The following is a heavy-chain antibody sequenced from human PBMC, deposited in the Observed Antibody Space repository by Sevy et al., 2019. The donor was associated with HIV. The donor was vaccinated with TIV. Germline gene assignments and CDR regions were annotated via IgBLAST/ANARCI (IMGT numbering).Heavy chain of an antibody. CDR2: ISSSGGTI. J-gene: IGHJ6*02. CDR3: AFGGGLHV. D-gene: IGHD2-15*01. CDR1: GFTFSSNE. V-gene: IGHV3-48*03. Sequence: GGSLRLSCAASGFTFSSNELNWVRQAPGKGLEWVSYISSSGGTIYYADSVEGRFTISRDNAKNSLFLQMNNLRAEDTAIYYCAFGGGLHVRGQGTMVTVSS.